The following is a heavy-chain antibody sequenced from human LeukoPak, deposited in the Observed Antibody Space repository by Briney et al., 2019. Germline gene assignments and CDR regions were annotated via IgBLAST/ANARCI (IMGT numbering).Heavy chain of an antibody. CDR3: AKDQEWLVSLDH. CDR2: IRYDGTNT. CDR1: GFSFSDYD. J-gene: IGHJ4*02. D-gene: IGHD6-19*01. Sequence: PGGSLRLSCAASGFSFSDYDMHWVRQAPGKGLEWVTFIRYDGTNTYADSVKGRFTISRDNSKNTLYLQMDSLRAEDTAIYYCAKDQEWLVSLDHWGQGTLVTVSS. V-gene: IGHV3-30*02.